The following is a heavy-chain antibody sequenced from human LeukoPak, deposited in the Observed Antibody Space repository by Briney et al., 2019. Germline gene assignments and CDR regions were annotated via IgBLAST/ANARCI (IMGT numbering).Heavy chain of an antibody. CDR2: IIPIFGTA. V-gene: IGHV1-69*13. Sequence: ASVKVSCKASGGTFSSYAISWVRQAPGQGLEWMGGIIPIFGTANYAQKFQGRVTSTADESTSTSYRVLSSLRSEDTAVSYCERDLPVLRYFDWSHGAFDIWGQGTMVTVSS. D-gene: IGHD3-9*01. CDR1: GGTFSSYA. J-gene: IGHJ3*02. CDR3: ERDLPVLRYFDWSHGAFDI.